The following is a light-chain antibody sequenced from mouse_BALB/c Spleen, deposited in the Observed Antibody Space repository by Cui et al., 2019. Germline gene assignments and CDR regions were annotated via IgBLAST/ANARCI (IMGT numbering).Light chain of an antibody. V-gene: IGKV4-80*01. CDR2: STP. Sequence: QIVLTQSPAIMSASLGEEITLTCSASSSVSYMHWYQQKSGTSPKLLIYSTPNLASGVPSRFSGSGSGTFYSLTISSVEAEDAADYYCHQWSSYPFGSGTKLEIK. J-gene: IGKJ4*01. CDR1: SSVSY. CDR3: HQWSSYP.